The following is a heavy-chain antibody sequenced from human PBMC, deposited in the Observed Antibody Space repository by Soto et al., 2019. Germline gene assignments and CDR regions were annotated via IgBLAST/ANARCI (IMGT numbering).Heavy chain of an antibody. CDR3: ASKVATIGAPFDY. D-gene: IGHD5-12*01. CDR1: GGSFSGYY. Sequence: SETLSLTCAVYGGSFSGYYWSWIRQPPGKGLEWIGYIYYSGSTNYNPSLKSRVTISVDTSKNQFSLKLSSVTAADTAVYYCASKVATIGAPFDYWGQGTLVTVS. V-gene: IGHV4-59*01. CDR2: IYYSGST. J-gene: IGHJ4*02.